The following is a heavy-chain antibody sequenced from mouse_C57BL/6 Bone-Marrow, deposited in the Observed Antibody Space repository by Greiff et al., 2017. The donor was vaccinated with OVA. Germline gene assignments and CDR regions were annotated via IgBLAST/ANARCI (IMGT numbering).Heavy chain of an antibody. CDR3: TTTGKYYAMDY. V-gene: IGHV14-1*01. CDR2: IDPEDGDT. J-gene: IGHJ4*01. D-gene: IGHD2-1*01. Sequence: VQLQQSGAELVRPGASVKLSCTASGFNIKDYYMHWVKQRPEQGLEWIGRIDPEDGDTEYAPKFQGKATMTANTSSNTAYLQLNSLTSEDTAVYYCTTTGKYYAMDYWGQGTSVTVSS. CDR1: GFNIKDYY.